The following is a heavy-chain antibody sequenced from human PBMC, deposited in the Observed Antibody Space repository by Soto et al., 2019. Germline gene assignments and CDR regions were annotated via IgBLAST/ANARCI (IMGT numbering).Heavy chain of an antibody. CDR1: GFTFSSYG. CDR3: AKGRPKYSSGWYFDY. Sequence: QVQLVESGGGVVQPGRSLRLSCAASGFTFSSYGMHWVRQAPGKGLEWVAVISYDGSNKYYADSVKGRFTISRDNSKNPLYLQMNSLRAEDTAVYYCAKGRPKYSSGWYFDYWGQGTLVTVSS. J-gene: IGHJ4*02. V-gene: IGHV3-30*18. D-gene: IGHD6-19*01. CDR2: ISYDGSNK.